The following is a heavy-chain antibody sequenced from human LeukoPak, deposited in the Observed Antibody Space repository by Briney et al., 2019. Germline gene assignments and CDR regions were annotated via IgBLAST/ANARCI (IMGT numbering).Heavy chain of an antibody. CDR3: AKERQWLVGY. D-gene: IGHD6-19*01. Sequence: GGSLRLSCAASGVTFSSYGMHWVRQAPGKGLEWVAVISYDGSNKYYADSVKGRFTISRDNSKNTLYLQMNSLRAEDTAVYYCAKERQWLVGYWGQGTLVTVSS. J-gene: IGHJ4*02. V-gene: IGHV3-30*18. CDR2: ISYDGSNK. CDR1: GVTFSSYG.